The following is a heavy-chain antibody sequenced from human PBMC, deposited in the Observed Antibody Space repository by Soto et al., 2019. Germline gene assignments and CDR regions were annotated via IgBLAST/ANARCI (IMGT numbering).Heavy chain of an antibody. D-gene: IGHD3-3*01. Sequence: GGSLRLSCAASGFTVSSNYMSWVRQAPGKGLEWVSAIGTAGDTYYPGSVKGRFTISRENAKNSLYLQMNSLRAGDTAVYYCARGSELDAFDIWGQGTMVTVSS. J-gene: IGHJ3*02. CDR1: GFTVSSNY. CDR2: IGTAGDT. V-gene: IGHV3-13*01. CDR3: ARGSELDAFDI.